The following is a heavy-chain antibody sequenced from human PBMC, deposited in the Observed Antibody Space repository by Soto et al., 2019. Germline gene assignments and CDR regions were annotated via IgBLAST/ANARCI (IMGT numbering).Heavy chain of an antibody. J-gene: IGHJ4*02. CDR3: ARRRRDGYNFDY. V-gene: IGHV4-59*01. Sequence: SETLSLTCTVSGDSMSSYYWSWIRQPPGKGLEWIGYIYSSGSTNYSPSLKSRITISVDTSKDQFSLKLNSVTAADTAVYYCARRRRDGYNFDYWGQGILVTVSS. CDR1: GDSMSSYY. D-gene: IGHD5-12*01. CDR2: IYSSGST.